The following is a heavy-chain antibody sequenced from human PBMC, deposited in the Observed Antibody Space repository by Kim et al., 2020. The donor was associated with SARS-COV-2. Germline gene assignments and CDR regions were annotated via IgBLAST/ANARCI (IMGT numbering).Heavy chain of an antibody. V-gene: IGHV4-34*01. J-gene: IGHJ4*02. Sequence: YKPQLRGGVSISVETSKNQFSLKLRSVTAAQTAVYYCARGSSWYKRAFDYWGKGTLVTVSS. D-gene: IGHD6-13*01. CDR3: ARGSSWYKRAFDY.